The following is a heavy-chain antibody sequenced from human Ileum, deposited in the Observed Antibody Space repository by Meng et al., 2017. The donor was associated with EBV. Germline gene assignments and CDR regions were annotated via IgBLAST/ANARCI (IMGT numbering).Heavy chain of an antibody. J-gene: IGHJ4*02. CDR3: VYSSSFH. CDR2: ISSTGSTT. D-gene: IGHD6-13*01. CDR1: GFTFSNYY. V-gene: IGHV3-11*01. Sequence: QVQPLASGGGLVKPGGSLRLSCAASGFTFSNYYMNWIRQAPGKGLEWVSFISSTGSTTYYADSVKGRFTVSRDNAKNSLFLQMHSLRAEDTAVYYCVYSSSFHWGQGTLVTVFS.